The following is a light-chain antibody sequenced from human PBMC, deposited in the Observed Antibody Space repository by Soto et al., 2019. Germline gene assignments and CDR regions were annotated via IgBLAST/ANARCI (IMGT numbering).Light chain of an antibody. Sequence: QSVLTQPPSASGTPGQRVTISCSGSSSNIGSNLVNWYQQLPGRAPKLLMYSDSQRPSGVPDRFSGSKSGTSASLAISGLQSEDEAHYYCAAWDDRMDGSVLFGGGTKLTVL. CDR3: AAWDDRMDGSVL. V-gene: IGLV1-44*01. CDR2: SDS. J-gene: IGLJ2*01. CDR1: SSNIGSNL.